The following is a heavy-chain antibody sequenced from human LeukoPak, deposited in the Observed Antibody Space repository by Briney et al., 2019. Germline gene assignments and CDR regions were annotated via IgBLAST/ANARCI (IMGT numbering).Heavy chain of an antibody. Sequence: GGSLRLSCAASGFMFSSNWMSWVRLAPGKGLEWVANIKEDGTETYYVDSVKGRFTISRDNAKNSLYSQMNSLRVEDTAVYYCAKEGRSLQTYWGQGTLVTVSS. CDR2: IKEDGTET. CDR3: AKEGRSLQTY. CDR1: GFMFSSNW. V-gene: IGHV3-7*03. D-gene: IGHD5-24*01. J-gene: IGHJ4*02.